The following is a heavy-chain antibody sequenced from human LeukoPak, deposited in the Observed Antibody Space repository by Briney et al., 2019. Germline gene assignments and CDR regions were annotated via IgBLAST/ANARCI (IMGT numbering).Heavy chain of an antibody. V-gene: IGHV4-34*01. CDR2: INHSGST. CDR3: ARLYSSGWYLDY. CDR1: GGSFSGYY. J-gene: IGHJ4*02. D-gene: IGHD6-19*01. Sequence: SETLSLTCAVYGGSFSGYYWSWIRQLPGKGLEWIGEINHSGSTNYNPSLKSRVTISVDTSKNQFSLKLSSVTAADTAVYYCARLYSSGWYLDYWGQGTLVTVSS.